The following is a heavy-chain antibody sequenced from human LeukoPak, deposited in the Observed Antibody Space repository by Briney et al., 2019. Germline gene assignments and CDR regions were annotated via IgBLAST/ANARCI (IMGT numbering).Heavy chain of an antibody. CDR1: GGTFSSYA. CDR3: ARGMEGLPGMVYYYMDV. CDR2: IIPIFGTA. Sequence: SVKVSCKASGGTFSSYAISWVRQAPGQGLEWMGGIIPIFGTANYAQKFQGRVTMTRDMSTSTVYMELSSLRSEDTAVYYCARGMEGLPGMVYYYMDVWGKGTTVTISS. D-gene: IGHD3-9*01. J-gene: IGHJ6*03. V-gene: IGHV1-69*05.